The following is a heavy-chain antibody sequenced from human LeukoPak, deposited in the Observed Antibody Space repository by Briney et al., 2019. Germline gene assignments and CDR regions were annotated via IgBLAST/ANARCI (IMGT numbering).Heavy chain of an antibody. V-gene: IGHV1-2*02. J-gene: IGHJ6*02. CDR2: INPNSGGT. Sequence: ASVKVSCKASGYTFTDYYLQWVRQAPGQGLEWMGWINPNSGGTNYAQKFQGRVTMNRDTSISTASMELSRLRSDDTALYYCARLGLVQYSYYGLDVWGQRTTVTVSS. CDR3: ARLGLVQYSYYGLDV. D-gene: IGHD3/OR15-3a*01. CDR1: GYTFTDYY.